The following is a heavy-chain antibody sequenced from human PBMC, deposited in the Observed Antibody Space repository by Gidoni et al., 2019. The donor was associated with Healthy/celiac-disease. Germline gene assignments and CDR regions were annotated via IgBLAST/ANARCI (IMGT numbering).Heavy chain of an antibody. CDR2: ISGSGGST. V-gene: IGHV3-23*01. CDR1: GFTFSSYA. CDR3: AKDFVAARHYYGMDV. J-gene: IGHJ6*02. D-gene: IGHD6-6*01. Sequence: EVQLLESGGGLVQPGGSLSLSCAASGFTFSSYAMRWVRQAPGKGLEGVSAISGSGGSTYYADSVKGRFTISRDNSKNTLYLQMNSLRAEDTAVYYCAKDFVAARHYYGMDVWGQGTTVTVSS.